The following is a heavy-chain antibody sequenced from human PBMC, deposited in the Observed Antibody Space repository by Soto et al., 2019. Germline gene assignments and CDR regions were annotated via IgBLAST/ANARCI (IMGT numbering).Heavy chain of an antibody. V-gene: IGHV3-21*01. CDR3: AREVSKYSGYDFDY. CDR1: GFTFSSYS. Sequence: EVQLVESGGGLVKPGGSLRLSCAASGFTFSSYSMNWVRQAPGKGLEWVSSISSSSSYIYYADSVKDRFTISRDNAKTSLYLQMNSLRAEDTAVYYCAREVSKYSGYDFDYWGQGTLVTVSS. D-gene: IGHD5-12*01. CDR2: ISSSSSYI. J-gene: IGHJ4*02.